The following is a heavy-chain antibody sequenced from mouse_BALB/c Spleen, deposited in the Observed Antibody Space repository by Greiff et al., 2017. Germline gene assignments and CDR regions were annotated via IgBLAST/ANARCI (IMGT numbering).Heavy chain of an antibody. D-gene: IGHD2-14*01. CDR3: ARSSYYRYDEGLYAMDY. CDR1: GYAFTSYN. V-gene: IGHV1S135*01. Sequence: EVQLQQSGPELVKPGASVKVSCKASGYAFTSYNMYWVKQSHGKSLEWIGYIDPYNGGTSYNQKFKGKATLTVDKSSSTAYMHLNSLTSEDSAVYYCARSSYYRYDEGLYAMDYWGQGTSVTVSS. CDR2: IDPYNGGT. J-gene: IGHJ4*01.